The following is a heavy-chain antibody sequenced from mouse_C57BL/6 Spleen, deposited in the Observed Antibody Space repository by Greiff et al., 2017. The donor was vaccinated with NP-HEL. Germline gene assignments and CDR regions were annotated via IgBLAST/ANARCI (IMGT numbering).Heavy chain of an antibody. CDR2: IDPSDSYT. V-gene: IGHV1-50*01. CDR1: GYTFTSYW. Sequence: QVQLKQPGAELVKPGASVKLSCKASGYTFTSYWMQWVKQRPGQGLEWIGEIDPSDSYTNYNQKFKGKATLTVDTSSSTAYMQLSSLTSEDSAVYYCARENFDYWGQGTTLTVSS. CDR3: ARENFDY. J-gene: IGHJ2*01.